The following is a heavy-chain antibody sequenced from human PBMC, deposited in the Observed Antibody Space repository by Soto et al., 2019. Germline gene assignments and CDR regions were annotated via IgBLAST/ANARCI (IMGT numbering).Heavy chain of an antibody. CDR1: GGTFSSYA. J-gene: IGHJ6*02. V-gene: IGHV1-69*01. D-gene: IGHD2-2*01. CDR3: ATSQGSSTSLEIYYYYYYGMDV. Sequence: QVQLVQSGAEVKKPGSSVKVSCKASGGTFSSYAISWVRQAPGQGLEWMGGIIPISGTANYAQKFQGRATITADESTSTAYMELSSLRSEDTAVYYCATSQGSSTSLEIYYYYYYGMDVWGQGPTVTVPS. CDR2: IIPISGTA.